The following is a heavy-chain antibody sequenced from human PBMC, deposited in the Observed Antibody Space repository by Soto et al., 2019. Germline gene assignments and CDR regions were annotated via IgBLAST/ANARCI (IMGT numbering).Heavy chain of an antibody. Sequence: QVQLVQSGAEVKKPGSSVKVSCKASGGTFSSYTISWVRQAPGQALEWMGGIIPTFGTADYAQKFQGRVTITADESTITGYMELSRLRSEDTALYYCARPSCGAACYYYGMDVWCQGTAVSVSS. D-gene: IGHD2-21*01. CDR1: GGTFSSYT. CDR2: IIPTFGTA. V-gene: IGHV1-69*12. J-gene: IGHJ6*02. CDR3: ARPSCGAACYYYGMDV.